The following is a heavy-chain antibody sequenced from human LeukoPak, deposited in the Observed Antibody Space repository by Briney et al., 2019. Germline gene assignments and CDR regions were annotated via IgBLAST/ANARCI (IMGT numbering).Heavy chain of an antibody. CDR3: ALGSFIAAAGTGFDY. D-gene: IGHD6-13*01. J-gene: IGHJ4*02. CDR2: INHSGST. Sequence: GSLRLSCAASGFTFSSYWMSWVRQPPGKGLEWIGEINHSGSTNYNPSLKSRVTISVDTSKNQFSLKLSSVTAADTAVYYCALGSFIAAAGTGFDYWGQGTLVTVSS. CDR1: GFTFSSYW. V-gene: IGHV4-34*08.